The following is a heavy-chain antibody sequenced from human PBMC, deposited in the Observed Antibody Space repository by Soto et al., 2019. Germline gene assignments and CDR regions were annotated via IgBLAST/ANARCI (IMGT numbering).Heavy chain of an antibody. Sequence: SETLSLTCTVSGGSISSYYWSWIRQPPGEGLEWIGYIYYSGSTNYNPSLKSRVTISVDTSKNQFSLKLSSVTAADTAVYYCAKGRAAAGNFDYWGQGTMVTVSS. D-gene: IGHD6-13*01. V-gene: IGHV4-59*01. CDR1: GGSISSYY. CDR3: AKGRAAAGNFDY. CDR2: IYYSGST. J-gene: IGHJ4*03.